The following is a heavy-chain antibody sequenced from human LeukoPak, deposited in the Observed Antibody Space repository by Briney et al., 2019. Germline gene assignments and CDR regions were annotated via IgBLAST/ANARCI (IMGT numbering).Heavy chain of an antibody. J-gene: IGHJ4*02. CDR2: IIPLFGTP. V-gene: IGHV1-69*01. CDR1: VGTFHKFA. Sequence: SVRVPYMPAVGTFHKFALIWVLQAPGQGLEWMGGIIPLFGTPNYAHKFQDKIMITADESTTTAFLDLRSLTSDDTAVYYCATEEIVLQGTIAVWGQGTVVTVSS. CDR3: ATEEIVLQGTIAV. D-gene: IGHD2-8*01.